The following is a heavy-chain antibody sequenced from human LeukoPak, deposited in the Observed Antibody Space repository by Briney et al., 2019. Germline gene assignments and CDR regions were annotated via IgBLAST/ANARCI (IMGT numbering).Heavy chain of an antibody. J-gene: IGHJ4*02. CDR2: INQNGGEK. V-gene: IGHV3-7*01. CDR3: AKGGKWDVTPFDY. D-gene: IGHD1-26*01. CDR1: GFTFSGYW. Sequence: GGSLRLSCADSGFTFSGYWMNWVRQAPGKGLEWVANINQNGGEKYYVDSVKGRFTISRDNGKNSLYLQMNSLRAEDTAVYYCAKGGKWDVTPFDYWGQGTLVTVSS.